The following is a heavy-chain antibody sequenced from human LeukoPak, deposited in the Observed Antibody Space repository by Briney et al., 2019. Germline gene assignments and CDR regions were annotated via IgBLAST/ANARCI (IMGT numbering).Heavy chain of an antibody. V-gene: IGHV4-4*07. CDR2: IHPSGST. J-gene: IGHJ4*02. Sequence: SETLSLTCTVSGDSISSYYWSWIRQPAGRGLEWIGRIHPSGSTNYNPSLKSRVTLSVDTSKNQFSLKLSSVTAADTAVYYCARGPPPDFDYWGRGTLVTVSS. CDR3: ARGPPPDFDY. CDR1: GDSISSYY.